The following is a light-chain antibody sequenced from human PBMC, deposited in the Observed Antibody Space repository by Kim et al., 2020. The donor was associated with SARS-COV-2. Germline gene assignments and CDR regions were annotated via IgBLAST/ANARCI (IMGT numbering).Light chain of an antibody. V-gene: IGLV2-23*02. J-gene: IGLJ2*01. CDR1: TSDVGTYNF. CDR3: CSYSNSDTHVT. Sequence: QSALTQPASVSGSPGQTITISCTGTTSDVGTYNFVSWYRQYPGKDPQLIISEVLKRPSGVSNRFSGSKSGNTASLTISGLQAEDEADYYCCSYSNSDTHVTFGGGTQVTVL. CDR2: EVL.